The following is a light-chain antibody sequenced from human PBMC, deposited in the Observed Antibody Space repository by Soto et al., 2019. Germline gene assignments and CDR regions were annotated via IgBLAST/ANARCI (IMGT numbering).Light chain of an antibody. V-gene: IGLV2-14*01. CDR3: NSYTTTSTYV. CDR1: SSGVGAYNY. J-gene: IGLJ1*01. Sequence: QPVLTQPASVSGSPGQSITISCTGTSSGVGAYNYVSWYQQYPGKAPKLMIYHVSNRPSGVSNRFSGSKSGNSASLTISGLQGEDEADYYCNSYTTTSTYVFGTGTKLTVL. CDR2: HVS.